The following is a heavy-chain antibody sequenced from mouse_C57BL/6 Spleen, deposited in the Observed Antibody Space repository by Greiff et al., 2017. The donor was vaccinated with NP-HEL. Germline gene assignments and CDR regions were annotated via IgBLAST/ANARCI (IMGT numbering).Heavy chain of an antibody. CDR1: GYTFTSYW. CDR2: IDPSDSYT. Sequence: VQLQQPGAELVRPGTSVKLSCKASGYTFTSYWMHWVKQRPGQGLEWIGVIDPSDSYTNYNQKFKGKATLTVDTSSSTAYMQLSSLTSEDSAVYYCARSEIAYAMDYWGQGTSVTVSS. CDR3: ARSEIAYAMDY. J-gene: IGHJ4*01. V-gene: IGHV1-59*01.